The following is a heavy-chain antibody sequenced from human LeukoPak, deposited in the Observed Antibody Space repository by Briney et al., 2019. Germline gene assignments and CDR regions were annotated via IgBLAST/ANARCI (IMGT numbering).Heavy chain of an antibody. V-gene: IGHV1-69*04. CDR3: ARDPGDSSSTSCYTDY. CDR2: IIPILGIA. D-gene: IGHD2-2*02. Sequence: SVKVSCKASGGTFSSYTISWVRQAPGRGLEWMGRIIPILGIANYAQKFQGRVTITADKSTSTAYMELSSLRSEDTAVYYCARDPGDSSSTSCYTDYWGKGTLVTVSS. CDR1: GGTFSSYT. J-gene: IGHJ4*02.